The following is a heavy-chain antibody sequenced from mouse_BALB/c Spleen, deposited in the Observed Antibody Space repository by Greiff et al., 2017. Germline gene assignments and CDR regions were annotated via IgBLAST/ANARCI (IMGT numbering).Heavy chain of an antibody. V-gene: IGHV1S56*01. CDR2: IYPGDGST. J-gene: IGHJ2*01. CDR3: ARRGDSSGYDYFDY. CDR1: GYTFTSYD. D-gene: IGHD3-2*01. Sequence: VQLQQPGAELVKPGASVKLSCKASGYTFTSYDINWVKQRPGQGLEWIGWIYPGDGSTKYNEKFKGKATLTADKSSSTAYMQLSSLTSENSAVYFCARRGDSSGYDYFDYWGQGTTLTVSS.